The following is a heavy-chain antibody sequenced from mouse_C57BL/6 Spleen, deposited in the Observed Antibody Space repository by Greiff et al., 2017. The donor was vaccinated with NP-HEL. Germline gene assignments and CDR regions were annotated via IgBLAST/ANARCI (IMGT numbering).Heavy chain of an antibody. CDR1: GFSLTSYG. Sequence: QVQLQQSGPGLVAPSQSLSITCTVSGFSLTSYGVHWVRQPPGKGLEWLVVIWSDGSTTYNSAPKSSLSTSKDNSKSQAFLKMNSLQSDDTAMYYCARQGPFYYGYYEKYGMDYWGQGTPVTVSS. CDR2: IWSDGST. J-gene: IGHJ4*01. V-gene: IGHV2-6-1*01. D-gene: IGHD2-3*01. CDR3: ARQGPFYYGYYEKYGMDY.